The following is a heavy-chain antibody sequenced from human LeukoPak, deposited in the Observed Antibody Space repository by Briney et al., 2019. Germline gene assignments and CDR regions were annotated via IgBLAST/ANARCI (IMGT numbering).Heavy chain of an antibody. CDR1: GYIFTNFG. CDR2: ISAYNGNT. J-gene: IGHJ5*02. Sequence: GASVKVSCKASGYIFTNFGISWVRQAPGQGLEWMGWISAYNGNTNYAQKLQGRVTMTTDTSTSTAYMELRSLRSDDTAVYYCARGSSSWYWFDPWGQGTLVTVSS. D-gene: IGHD6-13*01. CDR3: ARGSSSWYWFDP. V-gene: IGHV1-18*01.